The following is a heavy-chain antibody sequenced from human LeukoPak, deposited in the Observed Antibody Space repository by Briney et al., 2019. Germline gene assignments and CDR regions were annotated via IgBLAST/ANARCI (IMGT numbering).Heavy chain of an antibody. J-gene: IGHJ5*02. D-gene: IGHD3-3*02. CDR2: IYYNGDP. V-gene: IGHV4-39*02. Sequence: PSETLSLTCSVSGGSIDTTIYFWGWIRQPPGKGLEWIGNIYYNGDPYYTPSLESLVTLSMDTSKNRFSLRLSSVTAADTAVYYCARTLSARDWFDPWGQGTLVTVSS. CDR3: ARTLSARDWFDP. CDR1: GGSIDTTIYF.